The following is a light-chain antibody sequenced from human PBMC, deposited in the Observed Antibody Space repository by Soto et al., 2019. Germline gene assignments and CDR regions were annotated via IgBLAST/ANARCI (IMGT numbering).Light chain of an antibody. J-gene: IGLJ2*01. CDR2: NTN. CDR1: RSNIGSNT. V-gene: IGLV1-44*01. Sequence: QSVLTQPPSASGTPGQRVTISCSGSRSNIGSNTVNWYQQLPGTAPRLLIYNTNQRPSGVPDRFSGSKSGTSASLAISGLQSEDEADYPCAAWDDSLTGPVFGGGTKVTVL. CDR3: AAWDDSLTGPV.